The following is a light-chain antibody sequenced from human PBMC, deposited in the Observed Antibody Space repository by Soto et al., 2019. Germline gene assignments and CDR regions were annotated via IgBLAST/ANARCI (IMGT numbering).Light chain of an antibody. Sequence: DIQMTQSPSTLSASVGDRVTITCRASQSISSRLAWYQQKPGKAPKLLIYGASTLQSGVPSRFSGSGSGTDYTLTISSLQPEDFATYYCQQSYRTPTFGQGTRLEIK. CDR3: QQSYRTPT. J-gene: IGKJ5*01. V-gene: IGKV1-39*01. CDR2: GAS. CDR1: QSISSR.